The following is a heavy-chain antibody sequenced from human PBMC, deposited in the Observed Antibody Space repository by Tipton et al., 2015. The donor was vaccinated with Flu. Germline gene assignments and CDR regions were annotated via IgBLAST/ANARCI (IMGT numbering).Heavy chain of an antibody. CDR1: DGSLSSVGYH. J-gene: IGHJ6*02. CDR2: FNYNGSTT. V-gene: IGHV4-61*08. D-gene: IGHD3-10*01. CDR3: ARYYYGSGSSDNPHYYYYGFDV. Sequence: TLSLTCTVSDGSLSSVGYHWSWIRQRPGKGLEWIAYFNYNGSTTNHNPSLKSRLSTSVDTSKNQFSLRLSSVTAADTAIYFCARYYYGSGSSDNPHYYYYGFDVWGQGTTVTVSS.